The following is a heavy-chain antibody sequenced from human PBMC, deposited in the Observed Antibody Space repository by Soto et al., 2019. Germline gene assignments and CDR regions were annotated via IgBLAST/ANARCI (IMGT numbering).Heavy chain of an antibody. J-gene: IGHJ6*02. CDR2: ISSSSSYI. V-gene: IGHV3-21*01. CDR1: KFPLSSYS. Sequence: LTRAASKFPLSSYSIIWDRKAPGKGLEWVASISSSSSYIYYADSVKGRFTISRDNAKNSLYLQMNSLRAADTAVYYSARAGVGYCYYSTVAWGPGNTVSVS. D-gene: IGHD1-26*01. CDR3: ARAGVGYCYYSTVA.